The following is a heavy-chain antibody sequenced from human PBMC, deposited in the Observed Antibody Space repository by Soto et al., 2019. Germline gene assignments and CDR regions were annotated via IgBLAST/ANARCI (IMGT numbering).Heavy chain of an antibody. CDR2: IKPDGSEQ. CDR1: ELTFDKYY. D-gene: IGHD1-20*01. V-gene: IGHV3-7*01. Sequence: GGSLRLSCAASELTFDKYYMTWVRQAPGKGPEWVANIKPDGSEQYYVDSVKGRFTISRDNANNSLYLQMNSLRAEDTAVYFCARGNWNYYYGFDVWGQGTTVTVSS. CDR3: ARGNWNYYYGFDV. J-gene: IGHJ6*02.